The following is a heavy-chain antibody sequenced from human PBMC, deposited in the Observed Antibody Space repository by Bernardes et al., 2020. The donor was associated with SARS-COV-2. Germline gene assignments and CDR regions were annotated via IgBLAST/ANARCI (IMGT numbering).Heavy chain of an antibody. V-gene: IGHV1-2*02. Sequence: ASVKVSCKASGYSFTSYYIHWVRQAPGQSLEWIGLIDPNTCHTKSEQRFQDRVTMTRDTSINTAYLDLSRLRSDDTAVYYCARVTRLVQGVLGWFDPWGQGTLVTVSS. CDR3: ARVTRLVQGVLGWFDP. CDR2: IDPNTCHT. J-gene: IGHJ5*02. CDR1: GYSFTSYY. D-gene: IGHD3-10*01.